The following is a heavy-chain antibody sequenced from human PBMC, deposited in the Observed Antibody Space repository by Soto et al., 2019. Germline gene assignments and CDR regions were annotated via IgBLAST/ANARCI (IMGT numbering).Heavy chain of an antibody. J-gene: IGHJ4*02. D-gene: IGHD2-15*01. V-gene: IGHV1-46*01. Sequence: QVQLVQSGAEVKKPGASVKVSCKASGYTFTSYYMHWVRQAPGQGLEWMGIINPSGGSTSYAQKFQGRVTITRATSTSTGYSELSSLASEDTAVYYCARGERYCSGGSCYPVFDYWGQGTLVTVSS. CDR2: INPSGGST. CDR3: ARGERYCSGGSCYPVFDY. CDR1: GYTFTSYY.